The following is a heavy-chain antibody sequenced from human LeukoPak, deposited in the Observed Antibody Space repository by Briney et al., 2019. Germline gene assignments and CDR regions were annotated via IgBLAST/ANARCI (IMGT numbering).Heavy chain of an antibody. CDR1: GFTFSSYE. CDR3: AELGITMVGGV. V-gene: IGHV3-48*03. J-gene: IGHJ6*04. Sequence: PGGSLRLSCAASGFTFSSYEMNWVRQAPGKGLEWVSYISSSGSTIYYADSVKGRFTISRDNAKDSLYLQMNSLRAEDTAVYYCAELGITMVGGVWGKGTTVTISS. CDR2: ISSSGSTI. D-gene: IGHD3-10*02.